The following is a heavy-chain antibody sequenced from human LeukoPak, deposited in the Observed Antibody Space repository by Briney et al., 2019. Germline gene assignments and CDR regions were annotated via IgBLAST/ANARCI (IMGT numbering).Heavy chain of an antibody. Sequence: GGSLRLSCAASGFTFSRYWMSWVRQVPRKGLEWVANIKQDGSEKYSADSVKGRFTISRDNAENSLYLQMNSLRVEDTAFYYCARDLAYSRLDYWGQGMLVTVSS. J-gene: IGHJ4*02. CDR3: ARDLAYSRLDY. CDR1: GFTFSRYW. CDR2: IKQDGSEK. V-gene: IGHV3-7*01. D-gene: IGHD5-18*01.